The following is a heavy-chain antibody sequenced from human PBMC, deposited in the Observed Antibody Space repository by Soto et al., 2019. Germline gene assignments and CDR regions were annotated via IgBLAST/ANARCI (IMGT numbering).Heavy chain of an antibody. CDR3: ARDRGSVAGSRQVDY. V-gene: IGHV4-59*01. CDR2: IYYSGST. Sequence: XETLSLTCTVAGGSISSYSWSWIRQPPGKGLEWIGYIYYSGSTNYNPSLKSRVTISVDTSKNQFSLKLSSVTAADTAVYYCARDRGSVAGSRQVDYWGQGTLVTVSS. J-gene: IGHJ4*02. D-gene: IGHD6-19*01. CDR1: GGSISSYS.